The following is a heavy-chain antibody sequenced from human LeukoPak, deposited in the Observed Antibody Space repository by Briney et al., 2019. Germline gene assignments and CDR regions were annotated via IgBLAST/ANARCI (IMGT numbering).Heavy chain of an antibody. Sequence: SETLSLTXAVSGYSIRSGYYWGWIRQPPGKGLECIGSIYHSGSTYYNPSLKSRVTISVDTSKNQFSLKLSSVTAADTAVYYCANFWSGYPYYFDYWGQGTLVTVSS. D-gene: IGHD3-3*01. J-gene: IGHJ4*02. CDR2: IYHSGST. CDR3: ANFWSGYPYYFDY. V-gene: IGHV4-38-2*01. CDR1: GYSIRSGYY.